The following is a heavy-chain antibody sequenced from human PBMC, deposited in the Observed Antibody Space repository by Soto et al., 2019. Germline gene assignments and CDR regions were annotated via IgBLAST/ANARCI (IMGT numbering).Heavy chain of an antibody. CDR1: GFTFSSYG. CDR3: SALWELIDY. V-gene: IGHV3-33*01. Sequence: QVQLVESGGGVVQPGRSLRLSCAASGFTFSSYGMHWVRQAPGKGLEWVAVIWYDGSNKYYADSVKGRFTISRDNSKNKLYLQMNSLRAGDTAVYDCSALWELIDYWGQGTLVTVSS. CDR2: IWYDGSNK. D-gene: IGHD1-26*01. J-gene: IGHJ4*02.